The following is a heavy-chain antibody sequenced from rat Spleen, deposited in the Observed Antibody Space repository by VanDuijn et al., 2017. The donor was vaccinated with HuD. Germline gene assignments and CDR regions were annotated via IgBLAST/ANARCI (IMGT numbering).Heavy chain of an antibody. CDR2: ISYSGST. Sequence: EVQLQESGPGLVKPAQSLSLTCSVTGNSITSNYWGWVRKFPGNKMEWMGYISYSGSTSYNPSLKSRISISRDSSKNQFFLQLNSVTTEDTATYYCARASWDDFDYWGQGVMVTVSS. CDR1: GNSITSNY. V-gene: IGHV3-1*01. D-gene: IGHD1-12*01. J-gene: IGHJ2*01. CDR3: ARASWDDFDY.